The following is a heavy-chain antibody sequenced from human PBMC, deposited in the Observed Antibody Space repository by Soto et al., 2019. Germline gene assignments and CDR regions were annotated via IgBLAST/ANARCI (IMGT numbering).Heavy chain of an antibody. V-gene: IGHV4-4*07. CDR1: GGSISSYY. D-gene: IGHD3-3*01. CDR2: IYTSGRT. Sequence: PSETLSLTCTVSGGSISSYYWSWIRQPAGKGLEWIGRIYTSGRTNYNPSLKSRVTMSVDTSKNQFSLKLSSVTAADTAVYYCARDRTITIFGVDKNYYGMDVWGQGTTVTVSS. J-gene: IGHJ6*02. CDR3: ARDRTITIFGVDKNYYGMDV.